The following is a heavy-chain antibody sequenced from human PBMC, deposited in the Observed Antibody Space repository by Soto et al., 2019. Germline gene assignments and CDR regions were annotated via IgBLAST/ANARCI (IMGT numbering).Heavy chain of an antibody. CDR1: GFTFSSYA. CDR3: ARVGRITIFGVVPTPVGLDV. J-gene: IGHJ6*02. V-gene: IGHV3-30-3*01. Sequence: LRLSCAASGFTFSSYAMHWVRQAPGKGLEWVAVISYDGSNKYYADSVKGRFTISRDNSKNTLYLQMNSLRAEDTAVYYCARVGRITIFGVVPTPVGLDVWGQGTTVTVSS. D-gene: IGHD3-3*01. CDR2: ISYDGSNK.